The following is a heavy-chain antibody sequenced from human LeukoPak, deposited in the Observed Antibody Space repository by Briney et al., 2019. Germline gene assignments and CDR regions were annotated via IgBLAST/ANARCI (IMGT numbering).Heavy chain of an antibody. J-gene: IGHJ4*02. CDR3: ARDQSPGMIAR. CDR1: GYTLTDYY. D-gene: IGHD3-22*01. V-gene: IGHV1-2*06. Sequence: APVKVSCKASGYTLTDYYMHWVRQAPGQGLEWMGRINPNSGGTNYAQKFQGRVTMTRDTSISTAYMELSRLRSDDTAVYYCARDQSPGMIARWGQGTLVTVSS. CDR2: INPNSGGT.